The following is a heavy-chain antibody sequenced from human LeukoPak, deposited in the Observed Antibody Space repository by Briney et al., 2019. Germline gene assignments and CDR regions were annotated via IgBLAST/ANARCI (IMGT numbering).Heavy chain of an antibody. D-gene: IGHD3-10*01. Sequence: GGSLRLSCAASGFTVSSIYMSWVRQAPGKGLEWVSLIYIGGSTFYADSVKGRFTISRDNSKNTLYLQMNRLRAEDTAVYYCARGNYFGSGTYFDYWDQGTLVTVSS. CDR2: IYIGGST. V-gene: IGHV3-53*01. CDR3: ARGNYFGSGTYFDY. CDR1: GFTVSSIY. J-gene: IGHJ4*02.